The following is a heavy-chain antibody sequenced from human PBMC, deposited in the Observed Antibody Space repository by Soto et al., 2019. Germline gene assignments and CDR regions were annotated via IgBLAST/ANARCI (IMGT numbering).Heavy chain of an antibody. CDR3: ARNLYGEFDY. CDR2: ISVYDGTT. Sequence: VKVSCKASGYTFTNFGISWVRQAPGQGLEWIGWISVYDGTTNYAQNLQGRVTMTTDTSTNTAYMDLRSLRSDDTAVYYCARNLYGEFDYWGQGTLVTVSS. CDR1: GYTFTNFG. D-gene: IGHD4-17*01. J-gene: IGHJ4*02. V-gene: IGHV1-18*01.